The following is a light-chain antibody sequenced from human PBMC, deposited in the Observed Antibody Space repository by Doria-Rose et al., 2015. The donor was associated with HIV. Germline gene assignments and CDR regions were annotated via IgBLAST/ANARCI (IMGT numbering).Light chain of an antibody. CDR1: QSFSSTY. CDR2: DGS. CDR3: HQYGTSWT. V-gene: IGKV3-20*01. Sequence: EIVMTQSPGTLSLSPGERATPSCRVSQSFSSTYLAWYQQKPGQAPSLLIYDGSTRATGIPDRFSASGSGTDFTPTINRLEPEDFALYYCHQYGTSWTFGQGTKVEI. J-gene: IGKJ1*01.